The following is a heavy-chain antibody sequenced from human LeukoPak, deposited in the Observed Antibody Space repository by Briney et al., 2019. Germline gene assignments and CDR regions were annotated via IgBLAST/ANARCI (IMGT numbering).Heavy chain of an antibody. J-gene: IGHJ4*02. Sequence: ASVKVSCKASGYTFTAYFMHWVRQAPRQGLEWMGRINPNSGGTNYAQKFQGRVTMTRDTSITTAYMDLSRLTYDDTAVYYCARGGTEASSGDYWGQGTLVTVSS. CDR2: INPNSGGT. CDR1: GYTFTAYF. D-gene: IGHD3-10*01. CDR3: ARGGTEASSGDY. V-gene: IGHV1-2*06.